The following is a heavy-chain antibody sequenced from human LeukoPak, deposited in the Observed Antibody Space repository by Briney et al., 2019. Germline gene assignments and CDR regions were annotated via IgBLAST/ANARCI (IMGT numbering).Heavy chain of an antibody. J-gene: IGHJ4*02. CDR3: ARASNTAMGAFDY. CDR1: GFTFSSYA. V-gene: IGHV3-30-3*01. CDR2: ISYDGSNK. D-gene: IGHD5-18*01. Sequence: QTGGSLRLSCAASGFTFSSYALHWVRQAPGKGLEWVAVISYDGSNKYYADSVKGRFTISRDNSKSPLYLRMNSLRAEDTAAYYCARASNTAMGAFDYWGQGTLVTVSS.